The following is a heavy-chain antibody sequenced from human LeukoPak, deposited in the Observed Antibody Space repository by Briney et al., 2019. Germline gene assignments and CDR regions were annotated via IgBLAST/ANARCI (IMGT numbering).Heavy chain of an antibody. J-gene: IGHJ4*02. Sequence: GGSLRLSCAASGFTFSSYGMHWVRQAPGKGLEWVAVISYDGSNKYYADSVKGRFTISRDNSKNTLYLQMNSLRAEDTAVYYCAKDYSSGCTGFDYWGQGTLVTVSS. CDR3: AKDYSSGCTGFDY. D-gene: IGHD6-19*01. CDR2: ISYDGSNK. CDR1: GFTFSSYG. V-gene: IGHV3-30*18.